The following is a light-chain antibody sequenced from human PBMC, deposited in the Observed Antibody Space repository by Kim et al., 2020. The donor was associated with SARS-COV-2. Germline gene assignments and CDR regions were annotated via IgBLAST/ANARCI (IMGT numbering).Light chain of an antibody. V-gene: IGLV3-21*04. CDR1: SIGSKS. J-gene: IGLJ2*01. CDR3: QVWDSSGDHRVV. Sequence: PGKTAGITCGGGSIGSKSVHWYQQMPGQAPVLVISYDSDRPSGIPERFSGSNSGNTATLTISRVEAGDEADYYCQVWDSSGDHRVVFGGGTQLTVL. CDR2: YDS.